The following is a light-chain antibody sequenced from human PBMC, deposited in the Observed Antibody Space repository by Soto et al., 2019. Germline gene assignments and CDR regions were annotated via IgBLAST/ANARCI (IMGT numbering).Light chain of an antibody. J-gene: IGKJ5*01. CDR1: QSVSSN. CDR2: GSS. Sequence: IVLTHSPATLSLSPWERATLSCRASQSVSSNLAWYQQKPGQAPRLLIYGSSTRATGIPARFSGSGSGTDFTLTISRLEPEDFAVYYCQHYDSLPNTFGQGTKLEIK. V-gene: IGKV3-15*01. CDR3: QHYDSLPNT.